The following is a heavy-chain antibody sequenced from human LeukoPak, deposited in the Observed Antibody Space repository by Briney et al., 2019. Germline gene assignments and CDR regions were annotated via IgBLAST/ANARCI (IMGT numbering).Heavy chain of an antibody. J-gene: IGHJ4*02. CDR2: IKPKSDGGAT. CDR3: TTDFTD. CDR1: GFTFTIAW. D-gene: IGHD2-8*02. V-gene: IGHV3-15*01. Sequence: GGSLRLSCAGSGFTFTIAWMNWVRQAPGTGLEWVARIKPKSDGGATDYAAPVKGRFVISRDDSIGTLYLQMNSLQTEDTAVYYCTTDFTDWGQGTLVTVSS.